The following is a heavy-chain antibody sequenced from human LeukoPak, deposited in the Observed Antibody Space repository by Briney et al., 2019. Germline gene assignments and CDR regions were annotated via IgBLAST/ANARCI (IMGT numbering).Heavy chain of an antibody. J-gene: IGHJ4*02. Sequence: GGSLRLSCAASGFTFSSYAMSWVRQAPGKGLEWVSAISGSGGSTYYADSVKGRFTISRDNSKNTLYLQMNSLRAEDTAVYYCAKVFFAERLTTIFDLWSQGTLVTVYS. CDR3: AKVFFAERLTTIFDL. D-gene: IGHD3-3*01. CDR1: GFTFSSYA. V-gene: IGHV3-23*01. CDR2: ISGSGGST.